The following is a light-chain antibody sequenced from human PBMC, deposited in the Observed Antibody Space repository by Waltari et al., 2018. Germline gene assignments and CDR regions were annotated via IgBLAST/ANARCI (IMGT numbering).Light chain of an antibody. CDR3: QVWDSSSVHVV. V-gene: IGLV3-21*04. CDR2: DDT. CDR1: NIGSKS. Sequence: SYVLTQPPSVSVAPGKTARITCGGNNIGSKSVHWYQQKPGQAPVLVIFDDTDRPSGIPAQFSGSNSGNTVTLTISRVEAGDEADYYCQVWDSSSVHVVFGGGTKLTVL. J-gene: IGLJ2*01.